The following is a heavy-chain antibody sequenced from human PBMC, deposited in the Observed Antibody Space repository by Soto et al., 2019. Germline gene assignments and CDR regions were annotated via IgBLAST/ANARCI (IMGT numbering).Heavy chain of an antibody. CDR2: ISAYNGNT. Sequence: ASVKLSCKASGYTFTSYGISLVRQAPGQGLEWMGWISAYNGNTNYAQKLQGRVTMTTDTSTSTAYMELRSLRSDDTAVYYCARDPSGYQRKGYYGMDVWGQGTTVTVS. CDR3: ARDPSGYQRKGYYGMDV. J-gene: IGHJ6*02. V-gene: IGHV1-18*01. CDR1: GYTFTSYG. D-gene: IGHD5-12*01.